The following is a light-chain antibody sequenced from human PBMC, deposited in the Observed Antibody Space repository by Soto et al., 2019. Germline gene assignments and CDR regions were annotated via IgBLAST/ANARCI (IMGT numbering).Light chain of an antibody. CDR3: QQRYSTPSYT. V-gene: IGKV1-39*01. J-gene: IGKJ2*01. CDR2: AAS. CDR1: QSISRY. Sequence: DVQMTQSPSSLSASVVDRGTITCWASQSISRYLNWYQQKPGKVPKLLIYAASSLKSGVPSRFSGSGSGTDFTLTISSLQPEDFPTKYCQQRYSTPSYTLRQGTKQQIK.